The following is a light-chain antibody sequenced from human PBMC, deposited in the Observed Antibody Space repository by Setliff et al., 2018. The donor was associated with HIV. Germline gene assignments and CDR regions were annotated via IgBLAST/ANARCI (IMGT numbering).Light chain of an antibody. CDR2: EVS. V-gene: IGLV2-14*01. J-gene: IGLJ1*01. Sequence: QSALARPASVSGSPGQSITISCTGTSSDVGGYDYVSWYQQHPDKAPKLMIYEVSNRPSGVSNRFSGSKSGSTASLTISGLQAEDEADYYCNSKTGTITYVFGTGTKVTVL. CDR1: SSDVGGYDY. CDR3: NSKTGTITYV.